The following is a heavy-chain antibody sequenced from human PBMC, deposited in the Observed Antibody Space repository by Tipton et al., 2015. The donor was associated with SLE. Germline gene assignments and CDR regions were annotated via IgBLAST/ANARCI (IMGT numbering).Heavy chain of an antibody. D-gene: IGHD5-18*01. CDR2: ISTYNGNT. Sequence: QLVQSGAEVKKPGAPVKVSCKASGYTFTTYGVSWVRQAPGQGLEWMGWISTYNGNTNYAQKLQGRVTMTSDTSTGTAYMELRSLRSDDTAIYYCARVRVDTAMGVFDFWGQGTLVTVSS. CDR1: GYTFTTYG. V-gene: IGHV1-18*01. J-gene: IGHJ4*02. CDR3: ARVRVDTAMGVFDF.